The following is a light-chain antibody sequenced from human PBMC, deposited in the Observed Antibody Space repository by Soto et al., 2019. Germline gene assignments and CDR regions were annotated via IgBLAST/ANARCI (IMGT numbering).Light chain of an antibody. J-gene: IGLJ1*01. CDR2: EVT. V-gene: IGLV2-8*01. CDR3: SSYAGSNNFV. Sequence: QSALTQPASVSGSPGQSITISCSGTSSDVGSYSHVAWYQQFPGQTPKLIIYEVTKRPSGVPDRVSASKSGNTASLTVSGLRAEDEADYYCSSYAGSNNFVFGSGTKVTVL. CDR1: SSDVGSYSH.